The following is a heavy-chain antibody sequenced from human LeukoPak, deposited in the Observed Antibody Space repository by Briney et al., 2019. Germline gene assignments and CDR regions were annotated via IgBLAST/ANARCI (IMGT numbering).Heavy chain of an antibody. CDR2: ISGSGGSS. D-gene: IGHD2/OR15-2a*01. Sequence: QTGGSLRLSCAASGFTFSSYAMSWVRQAPGKGLEWVSVISGSGGSSYYADSVEGRFTVSRDNSKNTLYLHMNSLRADDTAVYYCATSRGPSTLNFFDPWGQGTLVTVSS. J-gene: IGHJ5*02. CDR3: ATSRGPSTLNFFDP. CDR1: GFTFSSYA. V-gene: IGHV3-23*01.